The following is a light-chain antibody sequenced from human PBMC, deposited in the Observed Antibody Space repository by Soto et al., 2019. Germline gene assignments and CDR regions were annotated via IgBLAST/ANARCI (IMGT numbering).Light chain of an antibody. V-gene: IGKV4-1*01. CDR3: QQFHTYPFG. Sequence: DIVMTQSPDFLAVSLGERATITCKSSQTVLYRSSNKSYLAWYQQRPEQPPRLLIYWASTRQSGVPDRFVGSGSGTDFTLTISRLEPEDFATYNCQQFHTYPFGFGQGTRLEIK. CDR2: WAS. CDR1: QTVLYRSSNKSY. J-gene: IGKJ5*01.